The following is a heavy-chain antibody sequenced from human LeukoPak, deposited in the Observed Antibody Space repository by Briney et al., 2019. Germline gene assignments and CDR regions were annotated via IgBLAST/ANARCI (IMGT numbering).Heavy chain of an antibody. CDR1: GFTFSDYY. Sequence: GGSLRLSCAASGFTFSDYYMSWIRQARGKGLEWVSYITSSSTYTNYADSVKGRFTISRDNAKNSLYLQMNSLRAEDTAVYYCARVNPTSSGFYAYWGQGTLVTVSS. CDR3: ARVNPTSSGFYAY. CDR2: ITSSSTYT. J-gene: IGHJ4*02. V-gene: IGHV3-11*06. D-gene: IGHD3-22*01.